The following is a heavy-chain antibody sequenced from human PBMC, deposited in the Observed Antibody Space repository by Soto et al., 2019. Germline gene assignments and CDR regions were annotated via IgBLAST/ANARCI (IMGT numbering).Heavy chain of an antibody. D-gene: IGHD3-10*01. CDR2: IIPIFGTA. CDR3: ARDRGGAVGNFDY. Sequence: SVKVSCKASGGTFSSYEISWVRQAPGQGLEWMGGIIPIFGTANYAQKFQGRVTITADESTSTAYMELSSLRSEDTAVYYCARDRGGAVGNFDYWGQGTLVTVSS. V-gene: IGHV1-69*13. J-gene: IGHJ4*02. CDR1: GGTFSSYE.